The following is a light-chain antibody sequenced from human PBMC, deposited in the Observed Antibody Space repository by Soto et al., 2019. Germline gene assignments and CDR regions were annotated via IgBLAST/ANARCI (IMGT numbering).Light chain of an antibody. CDR1: QSVTSN. Sequence: ETVMTQSPATLSASPGERATLSCRASQSVTSNLAWYQQKPGQAPRVLIYGASTRATGVPARFSGSGAGTEFTLTISSLQSEDFAVYYSQQYSIRPWTFGQGTKV. V-gene: IGKV3-15*01. J-gene: IGKJ1*01. CDR2: GAS. CDR3: QQYSIRPWT.